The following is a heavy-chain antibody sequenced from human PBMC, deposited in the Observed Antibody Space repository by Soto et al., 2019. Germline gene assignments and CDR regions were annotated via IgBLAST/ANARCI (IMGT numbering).Heavy chain of an antibody. D-gene: IGHD6-19*01. V-gene: IGHV1-69*01. CDR1: GGTFSSYA. CDR2: IIPIFGTA. Sequence: QVQLVQSGAEVKKPGSSVKVSCKASGGTFSSYAISWVRQAPGQGLEWMGGIIPIFGTANYAQKFQGRVTITADESTSTAYMQLSRLRSEDTAVYYCASPRLIGEAVAGFDYWGQGTMVIVS. J-gene: IGHJ4*02. CDR3: ASPRLIGEAVAGFDY.